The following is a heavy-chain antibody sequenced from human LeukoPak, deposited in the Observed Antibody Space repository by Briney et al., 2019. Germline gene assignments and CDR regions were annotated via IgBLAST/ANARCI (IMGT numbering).Heavy chain of an antibody. CDR3: ARESRQLYY. CDR1: GFTFSNYW. J-gene: IGHJ4*02. Sequence: PGGSLRLSCAASGFTFSNYWMTWVRQAPGKGLGWVANIKQDGSENYYVDSVKGRFTISRDNAKNSLYLQMNSLRVEDTAVYYCARESRQLYYWGQGTLVTVSS. V-gene: IGHV3-7*01. D-gene: IGHD1-1*01. CDR2: IKQDGSEN.